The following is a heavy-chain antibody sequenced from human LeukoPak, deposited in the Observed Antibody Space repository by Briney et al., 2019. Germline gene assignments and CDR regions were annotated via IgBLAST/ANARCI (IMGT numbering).Heavy chain of an antibody. V-gene: IGHV4-34*01. Sequence: SETLSLTCAVYGGSFSGYYWSWIRQPPGKGLEWIGEINHSGSTNYNPSLKSRVTISVDTSKNQFSLKLSSVTAADTAVYYCARGRVAAAGQGYFQHWGQGTLVTVSS. CDR3: ARGRVAAAGQGYFQH. CDR2: INHSGST. CDR1: GGSFSGYY. J-gene: IGHJ1*01. D-gene: IGHD6-13*01.